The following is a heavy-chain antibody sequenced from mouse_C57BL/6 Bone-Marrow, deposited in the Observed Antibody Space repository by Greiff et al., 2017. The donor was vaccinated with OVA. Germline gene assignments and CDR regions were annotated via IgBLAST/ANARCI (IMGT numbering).Heavy chain of an antibody. CDR3: ARDLGYYPWFAY. J-gene: IGHJ3*01. V-gene: IGHV5-4*01. CDR2: ISDGGSYT. Sequence: EVQGVESGGGLVKPGGSLKLSCAASGFTFSSYAMSWVRQTPEKRLEWVATISDGGSYTYYPDNVKGRFTISRDNAKNNLYLQMSHLKSEDTAMYYCARDLGYYPWFAYWGQGTLVTVSA. D-gene: IGHD2-12*01. CDR1: GFTFSSYA.